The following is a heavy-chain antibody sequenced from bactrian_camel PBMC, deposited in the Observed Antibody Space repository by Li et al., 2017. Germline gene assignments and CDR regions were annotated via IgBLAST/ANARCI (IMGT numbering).Heavy chain of an antibody. CDR1: AYTPANVR. J-gene: IGHJ6*01. CDR2: LDTLGRT. V-gene: IGHV3S53*01. Sequence: HVQLVESGGGLVQPGGSLRLSCAFDAYTPANVRMAWFRRAPGKEREGIAGLDTLGRTTYADSVKGRFIISKDVAKKTLYLQMNDLKPEDTTMYFCAADGYPRTVPDCVTVGAPESDFGLWGQGTQVTVS. CDR3: AADGYPRTVPDCVTVGAPESDFGL. D-gene: IGHD6*01.